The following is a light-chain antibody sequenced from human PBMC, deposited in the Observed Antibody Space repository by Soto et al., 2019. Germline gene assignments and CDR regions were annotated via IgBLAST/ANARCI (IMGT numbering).Light chain of an antibody. CDR1: QSISSS. Sequence: EIVLTQAPATLSLSPGERATLSCRASQSISSSLAWYQQRPGQAPRLLIYDASSRATDIPARFSGSGSGTDFPLTISSLEAEDFAVYCCQQGSSWPRSFGGGTKGEIK. V-gene: IGKV3-11*01. CDR2: DAS. CDR3: QQGSSWPRS. J-gene: IGKJ4*01.